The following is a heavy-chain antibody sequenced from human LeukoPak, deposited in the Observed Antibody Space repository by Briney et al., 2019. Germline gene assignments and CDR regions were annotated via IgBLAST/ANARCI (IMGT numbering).Heavy chain of an antibody. CDR1: GFTFSCFA. V-gene: IGHV3-23*01. Sequence: GGSLRISCAASGFTFSCFAMSWVRQAPGKGVECVSTISSSGSGTYYADSVKGRFTISRDNSNNALSLQMNSPRAEDTAVYFCGKGGSSWSRWDYWGQGTLVTVSS. CDR2: ISSSGSGT. J-gene: IGHJ4*02. CDR3: GKGGSSWSRWDY. D-gene: IGHD6-13*01.